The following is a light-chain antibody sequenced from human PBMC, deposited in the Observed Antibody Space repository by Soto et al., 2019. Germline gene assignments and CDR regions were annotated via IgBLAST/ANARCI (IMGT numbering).Light chain of an antibody. CDR1: SSNIGAGYD. J-gene: IGLJ2*01. V-gene: IGLV1-40*01. CDR3: QSYDSSLSGPVV. CDR2: GNT. Sequence: QSVLTQPPSVSGAPGQRVTISCTGSSSNIGAGYDVHWYQQLPGTAPKLLIYGNTNRPSGGPDRFSGSKSGTSAALAITGLQPEDEADYFCQSYDSSLSGPVVFGAGTKLTVL.